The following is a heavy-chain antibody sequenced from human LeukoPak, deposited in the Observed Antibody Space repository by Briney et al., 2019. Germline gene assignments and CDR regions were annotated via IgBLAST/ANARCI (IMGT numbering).Heavy chain of an antibody. D-gene: IGHD5-24*01. CDR1: GGSITSSSHY. Sequence: SETLSLTCTVSGGSITSSSHYWGWIRQPPGKGLEWIGSIYYSGDTYYNPSLKSRVTISVDTSKSQFSLRLSSVTAADTAVYYCARQKMATSRVNYFGYWGQGTLVTVSS. J-gene: IGHJ4*02. CDR3: ARQKMATSRVNYFGY. V-gene: IGHV4-39*01. CDR2: IYYSGDT.